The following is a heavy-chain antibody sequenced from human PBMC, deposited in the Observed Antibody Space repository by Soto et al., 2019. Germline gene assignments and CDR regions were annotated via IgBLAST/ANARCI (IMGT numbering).Heavy chain of an antibody. V-gene: IGHV3-11*01. CDR1: GFTFSGYY. Sequence: QVQLVESGGGLVKPGGSLRLSCAASGFTFSGYYMSWIRQAPGKGLEWISYISSSGTTENYADSVKGRFTVSRDNAKNSLHLQVNSLRAEDTAVYYCARVRGAVVGQYFDYWGQGTLVTVSS. CDR3: ARVRGAVVGQYFDY. D-gene: IGHD6-19*01. CDR2: ISSSGTTE. J-gene: IGHJ4*02.